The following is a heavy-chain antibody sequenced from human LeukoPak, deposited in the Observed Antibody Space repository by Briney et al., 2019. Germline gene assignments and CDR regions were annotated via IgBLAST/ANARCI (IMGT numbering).Heavy chain of an antibody. D-gene: IGHD3-16*01. Sequence: SETLSLSCTASGFTISNSSYYWGWIRQPQGLGLEWIGEIYHSGSTNYNPSLKSRVTISVDTSKNQFSLKLSSVTAADTAVYYCAREPGGYYDHWGQGTLVTVSS. CDR3: AREPGGYYDH. V-gene: IGHV4-39*07. J-gene: IGHJ4*02. CDR2: IYHSGST. CDR1: GFTISNSSYY.